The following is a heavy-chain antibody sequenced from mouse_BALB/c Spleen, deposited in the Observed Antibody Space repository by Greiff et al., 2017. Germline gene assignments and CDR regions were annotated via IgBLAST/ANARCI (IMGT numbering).Heavy chain of an antibody. D-gene: IGHD1-1*01. CDR3: ARQYGSSALAWFAY. CDR2: ISSGGSYT. V-gene: IGHV5-6*01. J-gene: IGHJ3*01. Sequence: EVHLVESGGDLVKPGGSLKLSCAASGFTFSSYGMSWVRQTPDKRLEWVATISSGGSYTYYPDSVKGRFTISRDNAKNTLYLQMSSLKSEDTAMYYCARQYGSSALAWFAYWGQGTLVTVSA. CDR1: GFTFSSYG.